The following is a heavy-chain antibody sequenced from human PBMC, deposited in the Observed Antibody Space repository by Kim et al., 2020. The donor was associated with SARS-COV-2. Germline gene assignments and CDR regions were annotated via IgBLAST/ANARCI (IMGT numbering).Heavy chain of an antibody. CDR1: GGSISSSSYY. CDR2: IYYSGST. D-gene: IGHD3-9*01. Sequence: SETLSLTCTVSGGSISSSSYYWGWIRQPPGKGLEWIGSIYYSGSTYYNPSLKSRVTISVDTSKNQFSLKLSSVTAADTAVYYCARQADDILTGYYNWFDPWGQGTLVTVSS. J-gene: IGHJ5*02. V-gene: IGHV4-39*01. CDR3: ARQADDILTGYYNWFDP.